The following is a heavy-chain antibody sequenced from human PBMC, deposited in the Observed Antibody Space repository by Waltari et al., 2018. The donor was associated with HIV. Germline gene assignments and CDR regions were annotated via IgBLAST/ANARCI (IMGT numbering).Heavy chain of an antibody. V-gene: IGHV3-23*01. Sequence: EVQLLESGGGLVQPGGSLRLSCAALGFTFSSFAVGWVRQAPGKGLEWVSSISYSGATTHYADSVKGRFTISRDNSNNTLYLQMNSLRAEDTAVYYCAKREDGYNAFDYWGQGTLVTVSS. CDR3: AKREDGYNAFDY. J-gene: IGHJ4*02. CDR2: ISYSGATT. CDR1: GFTFSSFA. D-gene: IGHD5-12*01.